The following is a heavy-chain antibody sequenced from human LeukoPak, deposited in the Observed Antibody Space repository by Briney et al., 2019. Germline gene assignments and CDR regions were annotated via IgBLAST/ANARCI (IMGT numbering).Heavy chain of an antibody. CDR3: ARHGKSPLASNSYLLDPFES. V-gene: IGHV4-59*08. J-gene: IGHJ4*02. CDR2: IYYGGTT. Sequence: PSETLSLTCTVSGGSISRFYWSWLRQPPGKGLEWIGYIYYGGTTNSNPSLKSRVTISVDTSQRHFSLNLTSVTAADTAMYYCARHGKSPLASNSYLLDPFESWGQGTLVTVSS. D-gene: IGHD3-16*02. CDR1: GGSISRFY.